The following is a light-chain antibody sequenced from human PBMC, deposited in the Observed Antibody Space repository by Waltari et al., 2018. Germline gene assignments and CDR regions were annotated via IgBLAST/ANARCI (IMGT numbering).Light chain of an antibody. V-gene: IGLV2-23*01. Sequence: QSALTQPASVSGSPGQSIPISCPGTSPDVGSVKLASWYQQHPGKAPRLMIYADSNRPSGSSNRFSGSKSGNTASLTISGLQAEDEAAYYCCSYAGSSTVKFGEGTYLTVL. CDR3: CSYAGSSTVK. J-gene: IGLJ2*01. CDR2: ADS. CDR1: SPDVGSVKL.